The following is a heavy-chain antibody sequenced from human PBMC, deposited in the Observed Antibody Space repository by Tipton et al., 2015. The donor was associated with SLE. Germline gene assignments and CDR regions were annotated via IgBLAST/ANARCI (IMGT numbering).Heavy chain of an antibody. D-gene: IGHD3-3*01. J-gene: IGHJ5*02. V-gene: IGHV6-1*01. CDR3: ARGDSWYDFWSGYYSMNWFDP. CDR1: GDSVSSNSAA. Sequence: PGLVKPSQTLSLTCAISGDSVSSNSAAWNWIRQSPSRGLEWLGRTYYRSKWYNDYAVSVKSRITIKPDTSKNQCSLQLNSVTPEDTAVYYCARGDSWYDFWSGYYSMNWFDPWGQGTPVTVSS. CDR2: TYYRSKWYN.